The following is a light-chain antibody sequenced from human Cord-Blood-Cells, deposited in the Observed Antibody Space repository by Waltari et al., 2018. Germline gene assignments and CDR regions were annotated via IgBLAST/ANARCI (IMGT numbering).Light chain of an antibody. CDR2: DGS. V-gene: IGLV2-11*01. J-gene: IGLJ1*01. CDR3: CSYAGSYTFV. Sequence: QSALTQPRSVSGSPGQSVTISCTGTSSDVGGYNYVSWYQQHPGKAPKLMIYDGSKRPSGLPDRFSGSKSANPASLTISGLQAEDEADYYCCSYAGSYTFVFGTGTKVTVL. CDR1: SSDVGGYNY.